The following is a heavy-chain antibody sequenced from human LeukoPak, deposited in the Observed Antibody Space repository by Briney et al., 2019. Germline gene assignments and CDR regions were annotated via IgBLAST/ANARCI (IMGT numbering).Heavy chain of an antibody. V-gene: IGHV3-48*01. CDR2: ISSSSSTI. J-gene: IGHJ4*02. Sequence: PGGSLRLSCAASGFTFSSYSMNWVRQAPGKGLEWVSYISSSSSTIYYADSVKGRFTISRDNAKNSLYLQMNSLRAEDTAVYYCAKAGGYDSSGYYRDYWGQGTLVTVSS. CDR1: GFTFSSYS. CDR3: AKAGGYDSSGYYRDY. D-gene: IGHD3-22*01.